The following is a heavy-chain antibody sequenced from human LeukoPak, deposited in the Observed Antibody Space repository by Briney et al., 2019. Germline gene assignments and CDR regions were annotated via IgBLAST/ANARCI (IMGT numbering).Heavy chain of an antibody. J-gene: IGHJ4*02. V-gene: IGHV1-69*01. CDR2: IIPIFGTA. CDR3: ARDNARYGTPLCY. D-gene: IGHD3-10*01. CDR1: GGTFSSYA. Sequence: GASVKVSRKASGGTFSSYAISWVRQAPGQGLEWMGGIIPIFGTANYAQKFQGRVTITADESTSTAYMELSSLRSEDTAVYYCARDNARYGTPLCYWGQGTLVTVSS.